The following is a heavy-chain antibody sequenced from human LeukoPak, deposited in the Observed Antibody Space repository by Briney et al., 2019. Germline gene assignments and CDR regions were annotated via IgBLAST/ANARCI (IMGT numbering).Heavy chain of an antibody. CDR2: ISSGSTYI. CDR1: GFTFSSYA. D-gene: IGHD3-22*01. V-gene: IGHV3-21*01. CDR3: ARGGSSGPYYFDY. J-gene: IGHJ4*02. Sequence: NPGGSLRLSCAASGFTFSSYALHWVRQAPGKGLEWVSSISSGSTYISYADSLKGRFTISRDNAKNSLYLQMNSLRAEDTAVYYCARGGSSGPYYFDYWGQGTLVTVSS.